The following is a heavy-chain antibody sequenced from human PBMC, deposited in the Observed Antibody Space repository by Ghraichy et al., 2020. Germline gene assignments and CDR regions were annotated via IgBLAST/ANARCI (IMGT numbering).Heavy chain of an antibody. V-gene: IGHV3-74*01. CDR1: GFTFSSYW. D-gene: IGHD3-22*01. J-gene: IGHJ3*02. Sequence: GGSLRLSCAASGFTFSSYWMHWVRQAPGKGLVWVSRINSDGSSTSYADSVKGRFTISRDNAKNTLYLQMNSLRAEDTAVYYCARLASSGYYYDAFDIWGQGTMVTVSS. CDR2: INSDGSST. CDR3: ARLASSGYYYDAFDI.